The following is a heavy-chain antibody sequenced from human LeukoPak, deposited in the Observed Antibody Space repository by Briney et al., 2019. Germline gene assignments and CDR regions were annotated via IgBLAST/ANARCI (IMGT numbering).Heavy chain of an antibody. Sequence: PSETLSLTCTVSGGSISSYYWSWIRQPPGKGLEWLGRVYSSGVGNYNPSLTSRVTISVDTSKNQFSLKLTSLTAADTALYYCAREEFLHEIDSSGYFVYWGQGTLVTASS. V-gene: IGHV4-4*07. D-gene: IGHD3-22*01. CDR3: AREEFLHEIDSSGYFVY. J-gene: IGHJ4*02. CDR1: GGSISSYY. CDR2: VYSSGVG.